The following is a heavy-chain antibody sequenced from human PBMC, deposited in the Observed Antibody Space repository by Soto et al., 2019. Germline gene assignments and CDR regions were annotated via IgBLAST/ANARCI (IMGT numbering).Heavy chain of an antibody. V-gene: IGHV3-7*01. D-gene: IGHD6-19*01. J-gene: IGHJ4*02. CDR2: IKQDGSER. CDR3: ARAGW. Sequence: EVQLVESGGGLVQPGGSLRLSCAASGFPFSSSWMSWVRQAPGKGLEWVASIKQDGSERYYVDSVKSRFTISRDNANNSLSLQMNSLRADVTAMYYCARAGWWGQGTLVTVSS. CDR1: GFPFSSSW.